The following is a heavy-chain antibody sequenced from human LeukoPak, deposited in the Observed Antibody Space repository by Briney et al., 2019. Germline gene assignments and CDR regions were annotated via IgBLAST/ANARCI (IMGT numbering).Heavy chain of an antibody. Sequence: GGSLRLSCAASGFTFSDHYMRWIRQAPGKGLEWVSYISTSSSYIYYADSVKGRFTISRDNAKNSLYLQMNSLRAEDTAVYYCARHRSGYYYFDYWGQGTLVTVSS. CDR1: GFTFSDHY. CDR2: ISTSSSYI. D-gene: IGHD3-22*01. J-gene: IGHJ4*02. CDR3: ARHRSGYYYFDY. V-gene: IGHV3-11*03.